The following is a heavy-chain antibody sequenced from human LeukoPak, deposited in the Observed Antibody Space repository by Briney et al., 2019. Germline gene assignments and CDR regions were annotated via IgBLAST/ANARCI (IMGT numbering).Heavy chain of an antibody. CDR2: INPSGGST. J-gene: IGHJ6*03. D-gene: IGHD5-24*01. V-gene: IGHV1-46*01. CDR1: GYTFTSYY. CDR3: ARDGVEMATILPYYYYYYMDV. Sequence: GASVKVSCKASGYTFTSYYMHWVRQAPGQGLEWMGIINPSGGSTSYAQKFQGRVTMTRDMSTSTVYMELSSLRSEDTAVYYYARDGVEMATILPYYYYYYMDVWGKGTTVTVSS.